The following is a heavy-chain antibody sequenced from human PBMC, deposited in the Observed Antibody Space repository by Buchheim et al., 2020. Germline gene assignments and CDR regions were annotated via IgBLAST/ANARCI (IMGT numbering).Heavy chain of an antibody. J-gene: IGHJ5*02. V-gene: IGHV3-23*01. CDR2: ISGSGGDS. Sequence: ELQVLESGGGLVQPGGSLRLSCAASGFTFSSYAMSWVRQAPGKGLEWVSTISGSGGDSYYSDSVKGRFIISRDISKNTLYLQMNSLRAEDTAVYYCARAKSSGSVNWFDPWGQGTL. CDR3: ARAKSSGSVNWFDP. CDR1: GFTFSSYA. D-gene: IGHD6-19*01.